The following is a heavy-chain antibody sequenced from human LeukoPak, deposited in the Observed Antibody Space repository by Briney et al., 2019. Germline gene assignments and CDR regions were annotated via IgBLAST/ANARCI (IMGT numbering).Heavy chain of an antibody. D-gene: IGHD4-17*01. J-gene: IGHJ5*02. V-gene: IGHV3-23*01. CDR2: ISGSGGST. Sequence: GGSLRLSCAASGFTFSSYTMSWVRQAPGKGLEWVSAISGSGGSTYYADSVKGRFTISRDNSKNTLYLQMNSLRAEDTAVYYCARAFTVTTNWFDPWGQGTLVTVSS. CDR1: GFTFSSYT. CDR3: ARAFTVTTNWFDP.